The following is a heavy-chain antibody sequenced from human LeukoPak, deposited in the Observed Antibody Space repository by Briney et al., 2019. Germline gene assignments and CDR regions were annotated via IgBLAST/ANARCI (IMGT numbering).Heavy chain of an antibody. Sequence: GGSLRLSCAASGFSFSIYAMSWARQAPGKGLEWVSTISAGGDTTYYADSVKGRFTISRDNSKNTLYVQIKSVRADDTAIYYCAKGPRGDCSGGSCPGDSWGQGTLVTVSS. J-gene: IGHJ4*02. D-gene: IGHD2-15*01. V-gene: IGHV3-23*01. CDR1: GFSFSIYA. CDR3: AKGPRGDCSGGSCPGDS. CDR2: ISAGGDTT.